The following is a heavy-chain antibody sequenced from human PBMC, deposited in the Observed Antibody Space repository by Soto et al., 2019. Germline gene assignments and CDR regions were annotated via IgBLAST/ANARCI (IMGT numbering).Heavy chain of an antibody. CDR3: AGPQRESERAFDY. CDR1: GGSFSGYY. CDR2: INHSGST. D-gene: IGHD3-10*01. J-gene: IGHJ4*02. Sequence: SETLSLTCAVYGGSFSGYYWSWIRQPPGKGLEWIGEINHSGSTNYNPSLKSRVTISVDTSKNQFSLKLSSVTAADTAVYYCAGPQRESERAFDYWGQGTLVTVSS. V-gene: IGHV4-34*01.